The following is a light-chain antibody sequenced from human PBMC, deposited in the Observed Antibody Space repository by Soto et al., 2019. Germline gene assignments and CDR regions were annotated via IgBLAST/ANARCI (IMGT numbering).Light chain of an antibody. V-gene: IGKV3-20*01. Sequence: EIVLTQSPGTLSLSPGERATLSCRLSQSVSSSYLAWYQQKPGQAPRLLIYGASSRATGIPDRFSGSGSGTDFTLTISRLEPEDFAVYYCQQYGSSPWTFGQGTKVEIK. CDR1: QSVSSSY. J-gene: IGKJ1*01. CDR2: GAS. CDR3: QQYGSSPWT.